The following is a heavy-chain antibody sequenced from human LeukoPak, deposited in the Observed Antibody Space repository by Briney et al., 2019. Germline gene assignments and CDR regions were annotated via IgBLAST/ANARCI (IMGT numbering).Heavy chain of an antibody. CDR2: IYYSGST. CDR3: ARSHRLTLIRGDFDP. J-gene: IGHJ5*02. V-gene: IGHV4-38-2*02. D-gene: IGHD3-10*01. CDR1: GYSISSGYF. Sequence: SETLSLTCTVSGYSISSGYFWGWIRQPPGKGLEWIGTIYYSGSTYYNPSLKSRVTISVDTSKIQFSLKLSSVTAADTAVYYCARSHRLTLIRGDFDPWGQGTLVTVSS.